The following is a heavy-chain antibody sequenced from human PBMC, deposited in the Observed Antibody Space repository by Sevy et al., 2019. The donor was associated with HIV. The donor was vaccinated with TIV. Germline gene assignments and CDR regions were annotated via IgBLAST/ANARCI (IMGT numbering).Heavy chain of an antibody. J-gene: IGHJ6*02. CDR1: GDSVSSSSAA. V-gene: IGHV6-1*01. CDR2: PYYRSKWYS. Sequence: KQSQTLSLTCAISGDSVSSSSAAWNWFRQSPSRGLEWLGRPYYRSKWYSDYEVSVKGRVTINPDTSKNQFSLHLESVTPEDTAVYFCARGDELNSYYYGMDVWGQGTTVTVSS. CDR3: ARGDELNSYYYGMDV. D-gene: IGHD1-7*01.